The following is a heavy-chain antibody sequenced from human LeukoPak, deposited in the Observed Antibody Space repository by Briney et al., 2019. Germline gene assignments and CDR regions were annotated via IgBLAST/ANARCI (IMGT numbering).Heavy chain of an antibody. Sequence: ASVKVSCKASGYTFTSYAMHWVRQAPGQRLEWMGWINACNGNTKYSQKFQGRVTITRDTSASTAYMELSSLRSEDTAVYYCARFNTYYDILTGYGGDAFDIWGQGTMVTVSS. CDR3: ARFNTYYDILTGYGGDAFDI. D-gene: IGHD3-9*01. J-gene: IGHJ3*02. CDR1: GYTFTSYA. V-gene: IGHV1-3*01. CDR2: INACNGNT.